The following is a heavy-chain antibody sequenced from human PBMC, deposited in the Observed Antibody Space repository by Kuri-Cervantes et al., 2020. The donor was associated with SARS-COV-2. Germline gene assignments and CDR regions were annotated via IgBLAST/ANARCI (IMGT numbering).Heavy chain of an antibody. Sequence: SQTLSLTCAISGDSVSINSAACKWIRQSPSRGLEWLGRTYYRSKWYNDYAVSVKSRITINPDTSKNQFSLQLNSVTPEDTAVYYCARANSGVGYCSSTSCGGWTSAYYYYGMDVWGQGTTVTVSS. V-gene: IGHV6-1*01. CDR2: TYYRSKWYN. D-gene: IGHD2-2*01. J-gene: IGHJ6*02. CDR1: GDSVSINSAA. CDR3: ARANSGVGYCSSTSCGGWTSAYYYYGMDV.